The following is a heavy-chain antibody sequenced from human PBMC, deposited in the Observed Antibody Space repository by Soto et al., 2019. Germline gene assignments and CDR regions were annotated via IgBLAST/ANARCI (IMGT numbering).Heavy chain of an antibody. V-gene: IGHV4-59*01. CDR3: ARVRGTAGKRYFDY. D-gene: IGHD6-13*01. J-gene: IGHJ4*02. CDR1: GGSMIAYY. CDR2: TYYSGST. Sequence: SETLSLTCTVSGGSMIAYYWNWMRQPPGKGLQWIGYTYYSGSTTYNPSLKSRVTISVDSSKNQLSLKLDSVTPADTAVYYCARVRGTAGKRYFDYWGPGTLVTVSS.